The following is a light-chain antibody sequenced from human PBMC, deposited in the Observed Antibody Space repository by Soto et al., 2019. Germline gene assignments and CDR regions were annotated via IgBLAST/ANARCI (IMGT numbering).Light chain of an antibody. V-gene: IGLV1-40*01. CDR2: GSS. Sequence: QSVLTQPPSVSGAPGQRVTISCTGSSTNIGSGFDVHWYQQLPGTAPTLLIFGSSNRPSGVPDRFSGSKSGTSASLAITGRQAEDEAHYYCQSYDSGLSGYVFGTGTKVTVL. CDR1: STNIGSGFD. J-gene: IGLJ1*01. CDR3: QSYDSGLSGYV.